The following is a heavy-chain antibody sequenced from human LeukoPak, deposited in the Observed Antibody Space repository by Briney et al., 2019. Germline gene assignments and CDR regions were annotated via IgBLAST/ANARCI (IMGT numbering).Heavy chain of an antibody. Sequence: ASVKVSCKASGYTFTGYYMHWVRQAPGQGLEWMGWINPNSGGTNYAQKFQGRVTMTRDTSISTAYMELSRLRSDDTAVYYCARYYYDSSGYYLEVDYWGQGTLVTVSS. CDR3: ARYYYDSSGYYLEVDY. CDR1: GYTFTGYY. D-gene: IGHD3-22*01. V-gene: IGHV1-2*02. CDR2: INPNSGGT. J-gene: IGHJ4*02.